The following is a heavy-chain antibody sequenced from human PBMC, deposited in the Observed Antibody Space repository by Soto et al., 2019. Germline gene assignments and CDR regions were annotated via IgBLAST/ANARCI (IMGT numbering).Heavy chain of an antibody. Sequence: ASVKVSCKASGYTFTSYYIHWVRQAPGQGLEWMGIINPSGGSTSYAQKFQGRVTMTRDTSTSTVYMELSSLRSEDTAVYYCAREGYYDSSGYPYYYYYGMDVWGQGTTVTVSS. CDR2: INPSGGST. V-gene: IGHV1-46*01. CDR1: GYTFTSYY. CDR3: AREGYYDSSGYPYYYYYGMDV. J-gene: IGHJ6*02. D-gene: IGHD3-22*01.